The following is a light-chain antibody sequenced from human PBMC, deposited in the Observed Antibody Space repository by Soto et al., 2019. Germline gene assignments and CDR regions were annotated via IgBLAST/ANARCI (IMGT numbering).Light chain of an antibody. CDR3: QQRSDWPLT. J-gene: IGKJ4*01. V-gene: IGKV3-11*01. CDR2: DTS. Sequence: EIVLTQSPATLALSPGERATLSCRASQSVSRYLAWYQQKPGQAPRLLIYDTSNRATGIPARFSGSGSGTDFTLTISSLEPEDLAVYYCQQRSDWPLTFGGGPKVEIK. CDR1: QSVSRY.